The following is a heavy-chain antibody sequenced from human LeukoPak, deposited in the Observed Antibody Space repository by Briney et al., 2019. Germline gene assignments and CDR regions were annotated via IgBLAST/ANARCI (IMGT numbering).Heavy chain of an antibody. Sequence: TGGSLRLSCAASGFTFSSYWMSWVRQAPGKGLEWVANIKQDGSEKYYVDSVKGRFTISRDNAKNSLYLQMNSLRAEDTAVYYCARDQGGPPGANYYYGMDVWGQGTAVTVSS. J-gene: IGHJ6*02. CDR3: ARDQGGPPGANYYYGMDV. D-gene: IGHD7-27*01. V-gene: IGHV3-7*01. CDR2: IKQDGSEK. CDR1: GFTFSSYW.